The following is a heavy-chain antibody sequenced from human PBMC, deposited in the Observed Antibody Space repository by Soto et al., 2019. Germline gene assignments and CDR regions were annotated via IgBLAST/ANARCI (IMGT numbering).Heavy chain of an antibody. CDR3: ARATRVSIDY. Sequence: AETLCLTCTFSVGPVSSATYYWSWIRQTPGKGLEWLGYVYDSASTNYNPSLKSRVTISLETSKNQFSLKLTSVTAADTAVYYCARATRVSIDYWGQGTLVTVSS. D-gene: IGHD2-15*01. CDR2: VYDSAST. J-gene: IGHJ4*02. V-gene: IGHV4-61*01. CDR1: VGPVSSATYY.